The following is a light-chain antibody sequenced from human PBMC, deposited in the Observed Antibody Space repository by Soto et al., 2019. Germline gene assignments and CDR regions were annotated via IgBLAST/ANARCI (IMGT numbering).Light chain of an antibody. Sequence: EIVMTHSPATLSVSPGERATLSGRASQSVSNNLAWYQQKPGQAPRLLIYGASTRATAIPPRFSGSGSGTEFTLTISSLQSEDFAVYFCQQYDNWPYTFGQGTKLEIK. J-gene: IGKJ2*01. V-gene: IGKV3-15*01. CDR1: QSVSNN. CDR2: GAS. CDR3: QQYDNWPYT.